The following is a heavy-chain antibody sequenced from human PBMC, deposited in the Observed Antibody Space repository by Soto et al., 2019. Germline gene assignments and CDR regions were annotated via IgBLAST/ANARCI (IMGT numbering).Heavy chain of an antibody. J-gene: IGHJ5*02. Sequence: ASVKVSCKASGYTFTSYAMDWVRQAPGQRLEWMGWINAGNGNAKYSQKFQGRVTITRDTSASTAYMELSSLRSEDTAVYYCARDEYYYDSSGQYNWFDPWGQGTLVTVSS. CDR2: INAGNGNA. CDR1: GYTFTSYA. CDR3: ARDEYYYDSSGQYNWFDP. D-gene: IGHD3-22*01. V-gene: IGHV1-3*01.